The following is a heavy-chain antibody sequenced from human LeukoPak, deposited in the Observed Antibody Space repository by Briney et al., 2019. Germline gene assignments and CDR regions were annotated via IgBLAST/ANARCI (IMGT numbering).Heavy chain of an antibody. CDR1: GYSFTSYW. D-gene: IGHD1-26*01. CDR3: ARHHSGSYYSEYYFDC. V-gene: IGHV5-51*01. J-gene: IGHJ4*02. Sequence: GESLKISCKGSGYSFTSYWIGWVRQMPGKGLEWMGIIYPGDSDTRYSPSFQGQVTISADKSINTAYLQWSSLKASDTAMYYCARHHSGSYYSEYYFDCWGQGTLVTVSS. CDR2: IYPGDSDT.